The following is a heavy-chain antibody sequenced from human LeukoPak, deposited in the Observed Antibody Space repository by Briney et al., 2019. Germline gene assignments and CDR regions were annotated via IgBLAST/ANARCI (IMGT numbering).Heavy chain of an antibody. CDR2: IYPGDSDT. CDR3: ARHGSGGFYDSSAYYYYLDS. J-gene: IGHJ4*02. V-gene: IGHV5-51*01. Sequence: GESLQISCKGSGYTFTTYWISWVRQMPGKGLEWMGIIYPGDSDTRYSPSFEGQVTISADKSISTAYLQWNSLKASDTAMYYCARHGSGGFYDSSAYYYYLDSWGQGSLVTVSS. CDR1: GYTFTTYW. D-gene: IGHD3-22*01.